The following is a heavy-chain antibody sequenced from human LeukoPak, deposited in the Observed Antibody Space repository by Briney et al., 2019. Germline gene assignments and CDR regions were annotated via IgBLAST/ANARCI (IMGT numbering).Heavy chain of an antibody. CDR2: IYPGDSNT. CDR3: ARQGYSSGTYAFDI. J-gene: IGHJ3*02. Sequence: GESLKISCKGSGYSFTTYWIGWVRQMPGKGLEWMGTIYPGDSNTRYSPSFQGQVTISADKSISTAYLQWSSLQASDTAMYYCARQGYSSGTYAFDIRGQGTMVTVSS. V-gene: IGHV5-51*01. CDR1: GYSFTTYW. D-gene: IGHD5-18*01.